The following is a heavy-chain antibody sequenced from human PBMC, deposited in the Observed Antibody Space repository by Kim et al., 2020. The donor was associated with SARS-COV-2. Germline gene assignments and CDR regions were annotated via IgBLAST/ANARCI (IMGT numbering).Heavy chain of an antibody. CDR2: IIPIFGTA. CDR3: ARGGWSSSGSYWYFDL. CDR1: GGTFSSYA. Sequence: SVKVSCKASGGTFSSYAISWVRQAPGQGLEWMGGIIPIFGTANYAQKFQGRVTITADESTSTAYMELSSLRSEDTAVYYCARGGWSSSGSYWYFDLWGRGTLVTVSS. D-gene: IGHD6-13*01. J-gene: IGHJ2*01. V-gene: IGHV1-69*13.